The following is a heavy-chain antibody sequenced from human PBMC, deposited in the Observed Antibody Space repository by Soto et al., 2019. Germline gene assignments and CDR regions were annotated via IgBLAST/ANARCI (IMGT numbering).Heavy chain of an antibody. CDR3: ARHGDSSSPNWFDP. CDR2: IDPSDSYN. Sequence: GESLKISCKVSGYSFTSYWISWVRQLPGKGLEWMGRIDPSDSYNNYSPSFEGHVTISADKSISTAYLQWSSLKASDTAMYYCARHGDSSSPNWFDPWGQGTLVTVSS. CDR1: GYSFTSYW. D-gene: IGHD6-6*01. V-gene: IGHV5-10-1*01. J-gene: IGHJ5*02.